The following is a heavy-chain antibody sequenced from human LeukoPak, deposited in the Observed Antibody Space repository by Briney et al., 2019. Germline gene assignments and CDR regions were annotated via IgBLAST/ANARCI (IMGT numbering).Heavy chain of an antibody. D-gene: IGHD3-3*01. CDR2: FDPEDGET. CDR3: ATVKELRFLEWLPTN. J-gene: IGHJ4*02. CDR1: GYTLTELS. V-gene: IGHV1-24*01. Sequence: ASVKVSCKVSGYTLTELSMHWVRQAPGKGLGWMGGFDPEDGETIYAQKFQGRVTMTEDTSTDTAYMELSSLRSEDTAVYYCATVKELRFLEWLPTNWGQGTLVTVSS.